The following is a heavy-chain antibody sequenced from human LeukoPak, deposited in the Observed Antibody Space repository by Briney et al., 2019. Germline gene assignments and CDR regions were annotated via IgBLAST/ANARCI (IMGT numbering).Heavy chain of an antibody. CDR2: ISGSGSST. J-gene: IGHJ4*02. V-gene: IGHV3-23*01. Sequence: GGSLRLSCAASGFTLRNYAMNWVRQAPGKGLEWVSSISGSGSSTFYADSVKGRFTISRDNSKNTLYLQMSSLSAEDTAVYYCAKGGSYTLTGYAPFDYWGQGTLVTVPS. D-gene: IGHD3-9*01. CDR3: AKGGSYTLTGYAPFDY. CDR1: GFTLRNYA.